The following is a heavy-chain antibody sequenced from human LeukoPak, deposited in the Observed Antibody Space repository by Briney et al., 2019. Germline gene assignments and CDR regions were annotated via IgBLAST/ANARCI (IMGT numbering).Heavy chain of an antibody. J-gene: IGHJ4*02. Sequence: GGSLRLSCAASGFTFSNYWMSWVRQAPGKGLEWVANINEDGSVKYYVDSVKGRFTISRDNAKNSLYLQMSSLRAEDTALHYCATSTAWRFDYWGQGTLVTVSS. CDR3: ATSTAWRFDY. D-gene: IGHD6-19*01. V-gene: IGHV3-7*01. CDR2: INEDGSVK. CDR1: GFTFSNYW.